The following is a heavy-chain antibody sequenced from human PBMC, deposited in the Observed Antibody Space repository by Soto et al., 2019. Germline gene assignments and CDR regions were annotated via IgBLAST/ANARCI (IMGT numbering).Heavy chain of an antibody. CDR1: GGTFSSYA. Sequence: SVKVSCKASGGTFSSYAISWVRQAPGQGLEWMGGIIPIFGTANYAQKFQGRVTITADEPTSTAYMELSSLRSEDTAVYYCARERITMVRGVNSAPYYYGMDVWGQGTTVTVSS. CDR2: IIPIFGTA. J-gene: IGHJ6*02. V-gene: IGHV1-69*13. CDR3: ARERITMVRGVNSAPYYYGMDV. D-gene: IGHD3-10*01.